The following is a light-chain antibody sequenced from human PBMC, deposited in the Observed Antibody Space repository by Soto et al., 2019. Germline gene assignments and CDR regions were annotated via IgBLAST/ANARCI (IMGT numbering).Light chain of an antibody. J-gene: IGKJ2*01. Sequence: EIVMTQSPATLSVSPGERATLSCRASQSVSSNLVWYQQKRGQAPRLLIYGASTRATGIPARFSGSGSGTEFTLTISSLQSEDFAVYYRQQYNNWPPTFGQGTKLEIK. V-gene: IGKV3-15*01. CDR2: GAS. CDR3: QQYNNWPPT. CDR1: QSVSSN.